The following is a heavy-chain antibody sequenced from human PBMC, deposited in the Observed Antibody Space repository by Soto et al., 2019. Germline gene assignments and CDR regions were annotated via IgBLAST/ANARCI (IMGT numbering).Heavy chain of an antibody. CDR3: ARDDDTTSHYGMLT. D-gene: IGHD3-22*01. CDR2: IWHDGSKE. J-gene: IGHJ4*02. V-gene: IGHV3-33*01. CDR1: GFSFTRYG. Sequence: LRRSCAASGFSFTRYGFHWVRQAPGKGLEWVAAIWHDGSKEYYVESVKGRFTVSRDNSKSTVYLQMNSLRAGDTAVYYCARDDDTTSHYGMLTWGQDPRSPSPQ.